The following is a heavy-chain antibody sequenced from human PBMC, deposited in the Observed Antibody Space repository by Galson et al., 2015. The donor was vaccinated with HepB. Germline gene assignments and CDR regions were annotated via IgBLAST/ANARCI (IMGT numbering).Heavy chain of an antibody. Sequence: SLRLSCAASGFTVSSNYMSWVRQAPGKGLEWVSVIYSGGSTYYADSVKGRFTISRDNSKNTLYLQMNSLRAEDTAVYYCARDKILNDFWSGPRGYYGMDVWGQGTTVTVSS. CDR1: GFTVSSNY. CDR3: ARDKILNDFWSGPRGYYGMDV. J-gene: IGHJ6*02. D-gene: IGHD3-3*01. CDR2: IYSGGST. V-gene: IGHV3-53*01.